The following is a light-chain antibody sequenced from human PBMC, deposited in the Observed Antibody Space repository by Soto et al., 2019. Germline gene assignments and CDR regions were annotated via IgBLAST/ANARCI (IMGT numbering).Light chain of an antibody. CDR3: HHYGSSPLT. V-gene: IGKV3-11*01. Sequence: EIVLTQSPDTLSLSPGERATLSCRASQSVDNYLAWYQQRPGQAPRLLIYDASNRASGIPARFSGSGSGTDFTLTISRLEPEDFAVYYCHHYGSSPLTFGQGTRLEIK. CDR2: DAS. CDR1: QSVDNY. J-gene: IGKJ5*01.